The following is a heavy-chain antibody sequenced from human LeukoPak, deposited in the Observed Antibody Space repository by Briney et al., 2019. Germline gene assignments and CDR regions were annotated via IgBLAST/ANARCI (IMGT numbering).Heavy chain of an antibody. Sequence: PSGTLSLTCAVYGGFFSGYYWSWIRQPPGKGLEWIGEINHSGSTNYNPSLKSRVTISVDTSKNQFSLKLSSVTAADTAVYYCARVHPQYYDFWSGYYRGNGMDVWGQGTTVTVSS. CDR3: ARVHPQYYDFWSGYYRGNGMDV. CDR2: INHSGST. J-gene: IGHJ6*02. D-gene: IGHD3-3*01. CDR1: GGFFSGYY. V-gene: IGHV4-34*01.